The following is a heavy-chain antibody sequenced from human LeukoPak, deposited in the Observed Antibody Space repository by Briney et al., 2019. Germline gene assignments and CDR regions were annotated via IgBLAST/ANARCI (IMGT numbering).Heavy chain of an antibody. Sequence: ASVKVSCKASGGTFSSYAISWVRQAPGQGLEWMGGIIPIFGTANYAQKFQGRVTITADESTSTAYMELSGLRSEDTAVYYCARDNSAYSSSWYFNPSPIYWGQGTLVTVSS. CDR1: GGTFSSYA. CDR3: ARDNSAYSSSWYFNPSPIY. V-gene: IGHV1-69*13. D-gene: IGHD6-13*01. J-gene: IGHJ4*02. CDR2: IIPIFGTA.